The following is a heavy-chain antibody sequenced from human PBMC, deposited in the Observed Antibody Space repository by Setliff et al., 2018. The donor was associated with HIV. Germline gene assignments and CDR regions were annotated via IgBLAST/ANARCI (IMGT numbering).Heavy chain of an antibody. J-gene: IGHJ4*02. CDR2: IYLSDSDT. CDR1: GYDFTTNW. Sequence: PGESLKISCKTSGYDFTTNWVGWVRQMPGKGLEWRGIIYLSDSDTRYSRSFQGQVTISVDQSITTAYLQWSSLKASDTAMYYCATSPGTYSDSSASYFDYWGQGTLVTVSS. V-gene: IGHV5-51*01. CDR3: ATSPGTYSDSSASYFDY. D-gene: IGHD6-6*01.